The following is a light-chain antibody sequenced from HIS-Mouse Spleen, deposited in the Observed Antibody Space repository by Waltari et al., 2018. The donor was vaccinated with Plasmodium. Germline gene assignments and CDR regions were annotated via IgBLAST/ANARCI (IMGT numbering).Light chain of an antibody. J-gene: IGKJ1*01. CDR1: QSVSSN. CDR2: GAS. CDR3: QQYNNWPPEVT. V-gene: IGKV3-15*01. Sequence: TQSPAPLSVSPGERATLSCRASQSVSSNLAWYQQKPGQAPRLLIYGASTRATGIPARFSGSGSGTEFTLTISSMQSEDFAVYYCQQYNNWPPEVTFGQGTKVEIK.